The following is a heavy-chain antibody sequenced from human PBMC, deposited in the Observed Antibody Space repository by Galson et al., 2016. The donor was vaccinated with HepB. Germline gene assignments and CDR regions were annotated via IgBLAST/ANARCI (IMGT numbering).Heavy chain of an antibody. CDR1: GGSISSYY. CDR2: VNHRGNI. Sequence: ETLSLTCTVSGGSISSYYWSWIRQPPGKGLEWIGEVNHRGNINYNPSLKSRVTLSLDTSTNQFTLKMTSVTAADTAVYYCARPGVEGGYYYDYWGQGTLVTVSS. CDR3: ARPGVEGGYYYDY. D-gene: IGHD3-22*01. V-gene: IGHV4-59*04. J-gene: IGHJ4*02.